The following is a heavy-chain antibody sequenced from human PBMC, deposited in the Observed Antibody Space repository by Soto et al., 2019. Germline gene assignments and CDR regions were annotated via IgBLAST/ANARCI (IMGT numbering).Heavy chain of an antibody. J-gene: IGHJ6*04. D-gene: IGHD3-16*02. CDR3: AKDDSWLGELSLPWLYGMDV. V-gene: IGHV3-30*18. Sequence: PGGSLRLSCAASGFTFSSYGMHWVRQAPGKGLEWVAVISYDGSNKYYADPVKGRFTISRDNSKNTLYLQMNSLRAEDTAVYYCAKDDSWLGELSLPWLYGMDVWGKGTTVTVSS. CDR1: GFTFSSYG. CDR2: ISYDGSNK.